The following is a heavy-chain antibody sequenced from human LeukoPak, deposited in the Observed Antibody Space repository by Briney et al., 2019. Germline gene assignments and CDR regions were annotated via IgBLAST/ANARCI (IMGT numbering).Heavy chain of an antibody. V-gene: IGHV3-15*01. CDR1: GFTFSNAW. J-gene: IGHJ4*02. D-gene: IGHD3-22*01. Sequence: NPGGSLRLSCAASGFTFSNAWMSWVRQAPGKGLEWVGRIKSKTDGGITDYAAPVKGRFTISRDDSKNTLYLQMNSLKTEDTAVYYCTTDLPPTYYDSSVYYWGQGTLVTVSS. CDR3: TTDLPPTYYDSSVYY. CDR2: IKSKTDGGIT.